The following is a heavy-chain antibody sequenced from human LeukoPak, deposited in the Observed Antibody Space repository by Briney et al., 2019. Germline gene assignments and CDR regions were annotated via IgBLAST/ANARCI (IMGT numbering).Heavy chain of an antibody. Sequence: GASVKVSCKASGYTFTGYYMHWVRQAPGQGLEWMGWINPNSGGTNYALKFQGRVTMTRDTSISTAYMELSRLRSDDTAVYYCARDHLLGDAAGNAFDYWGQGTLVTVSS. J-gene: IGHJ4*02. CDR1: GYTFTGYY. CDR2: INPNSGGT. D-gene: IGHD6-13*01. V-gene: IGHV1-2*02. CDR3: ARDHLLGDAAGNAFDY.